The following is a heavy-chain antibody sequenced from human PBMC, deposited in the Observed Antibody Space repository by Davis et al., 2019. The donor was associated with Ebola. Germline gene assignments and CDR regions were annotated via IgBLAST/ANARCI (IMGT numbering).Heavy chain of an antibody. CDR3: ARDRRIAVAAHYYYYGMDV. Sequence: SETLSLTCTVSGGSISSYYWSWIRQPPGKGLEWIGYIYYSGSTNYNPSLKSRVTISVDTSKNQFSLKLSSVTAADTAVYYCARDRRIAVAAHYYYYGMDVWGQGILVTVSS. V-gene: IGHV4-59*01. CDR1: GGSISSYY. J-gene: IGHJ6*02. D-gene: IGHD6-19*01. CDR2: IYYSGST.